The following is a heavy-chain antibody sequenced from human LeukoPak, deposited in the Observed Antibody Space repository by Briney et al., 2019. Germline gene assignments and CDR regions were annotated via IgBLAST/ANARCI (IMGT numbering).Heavy chain of an antibody. CDR1: GFTFDDYG. Sequence: PGGSLRPSCAASGFTFDDYGMSWVRQAPGKGLEWVSGINWNGGSTGYADSVKGRFTISRDNAKNSLYLQMNSLRAEDTALYYCATQRREDVLLWFGESYYFDYWGQGTLVTVSS. V-gene: IGHV3-20*04. D-gene: IGHD3-10*01. CDR3: ATQRREDVLLWFGESYYFDY. J-gene: IGHJ4*02. CDR2: INWNGGST.